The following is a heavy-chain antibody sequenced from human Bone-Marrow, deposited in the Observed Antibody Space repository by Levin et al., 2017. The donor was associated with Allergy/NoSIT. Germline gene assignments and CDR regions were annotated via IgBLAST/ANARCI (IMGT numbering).Heavy chain of an antibody. D-gene: IGHD3-10*01. CDR1: GFTFSSYA. CDR2: ISGSGGST. V-gene: IGHV3-23*01. J-gene: IGHJ3*02. Sequence: GGSLRLSCAASGFTFSSYAMSWVRQAPGKGLEWVSAISGSGGSTYYADSVKGRFTISRDNSKNTLYLQMNSLRAEDTAVYYCAKDHVWFGELGNAFDIWGQGTMVTVSS. CDR3: AKDHVWFGELGNAFDI.